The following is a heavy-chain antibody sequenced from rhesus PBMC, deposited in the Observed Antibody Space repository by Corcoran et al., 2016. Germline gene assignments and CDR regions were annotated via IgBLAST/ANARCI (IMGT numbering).Heavy chain of an antibody. D-gene: IGHD5-24*01. V-gene: IGHV4-147*01. CDR2: IYGASGST. Sequence: QVQLQESGPGLVKPSETLPLTCAGSGASISSNYWTWSPPPPGKGLVWIGYIYGASGSTSYNPSLKTRVTISTDTSKNQFSLRLTSLTAADTAVYYCARGAWDIQGFDYWGQGVLVTISS. CDR1: GASISSNY. CDR3: ARGAWDIQGFDY. J-gene: IGHJ4*01.